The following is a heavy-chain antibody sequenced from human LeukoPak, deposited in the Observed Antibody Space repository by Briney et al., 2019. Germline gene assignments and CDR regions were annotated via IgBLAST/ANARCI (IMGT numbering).Heavy chain of an antibody. J-gene: IGHJ4*02. Sequence: PSETLSLTCTISGDSISNYYWSWIRQPAGKGLEWIGRIYTSGSTNYNPSLKSRVTMSVDTSKNQFSLKLSSATAADTAVYYCARAGGSGYRLFDYWGQGTLVTVSS. CDR3: ARAGGSGYRLFDY. CDR2: IYTSGST. D-gene: IGHD3-22*01. V-gene: IGHV4-4*07. CDR1: GDSISNYY.